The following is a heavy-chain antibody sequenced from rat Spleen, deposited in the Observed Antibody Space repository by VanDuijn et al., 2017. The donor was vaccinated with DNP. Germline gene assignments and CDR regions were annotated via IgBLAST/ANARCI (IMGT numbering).Heavy chain of an antibody. J-gene: IGHJ2*01. Sequence: EVQLQESGPGLVKPSQSLSLTCSVTAYSITTNYWGWIRKFPGNKMEWMGYINSAGSTDYNPSLKGRISIIRDTSKNQFFLQVNSVTTADTATYYCARMDYGLDYWGQGVMVTVSS. CDR1: AYSITTNY. V-gene: IGHV3-3*01. CDR3: ARMDYGLDY. CDR2: INSAGST. D-gene: IGHD1-3*01.